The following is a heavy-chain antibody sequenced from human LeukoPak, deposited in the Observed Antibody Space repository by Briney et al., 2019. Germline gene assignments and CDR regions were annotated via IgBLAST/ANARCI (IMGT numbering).Heavy chain of an antibody. Sequence: GGSPRLSCAASGFTFSSYGMHWVRQAPGKGLEWVAVISYDGSNKYYADSVKGRFTISRDNSKNTLYVQMNSLRAEDTAVYYCARDGGSYFHYWGQGTLVTVSS. D-gene: IGHD1-26*01. CDR1: GFTFSSYG. V-gene: IGHV3-30*03. CDR3: ARDGGSYFHY. CDR2: ISYDGSNK. J-gene: IGHJ4*02.